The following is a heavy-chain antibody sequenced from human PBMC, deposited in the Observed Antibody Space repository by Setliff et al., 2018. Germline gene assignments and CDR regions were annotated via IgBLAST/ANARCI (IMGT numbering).Heavy chain of an antibody. CDR1: ADSMNNNF. CDR3: ARGINSVSWTPKY. CDR2: IYPDGTT. J-gene: IGHJ4*02. Sequence: SETLSLTCIVSADSMNNNFWTWIRRPPGKGLEWIGYIYPDGTTNYNPSLKSRMTISLYMSKNQFSLTLRSVTAADTAMYYCARGINSVSWTPKYWGRGTLVTVSS. V-gene: IGHV4-4*08. D-gene: IGHD6-13*01.